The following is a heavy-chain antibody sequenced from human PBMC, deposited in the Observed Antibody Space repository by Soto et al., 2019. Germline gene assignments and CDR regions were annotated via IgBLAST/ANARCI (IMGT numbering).Heavy chain of an antibody. CDR1: GYTFTSYG. V-gene: IGHV1-18*01. J-gene: IGHJ4*02. CDR2: ISAYNGNR. Sequence: QVQLVQSGAEVKKPGASVKVSCKASGYTFTSYGISWVRQAPGQGREWMGWISAYNGNRIYAQNLQGRVTMTTDTSTSTAYMELRTLRADDTAVYYCARDPGFRSDYWGQGTLVTVSS. CDR3: ARDPGFRSDY. D-gene: IGHD3-9*01.